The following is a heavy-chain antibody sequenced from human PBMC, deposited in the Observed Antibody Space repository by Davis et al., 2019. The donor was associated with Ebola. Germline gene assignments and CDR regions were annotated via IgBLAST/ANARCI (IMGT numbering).Heavy chain of an antibody. CDR3: ARDARQWLSGFDP. D-gene: IGHD6-19*01. V-gene: IGHV4-4*02. CDR2: IYHSGST. Sequence: MPSETLSLTCAVSGGSISSSNWWSWVRQPPGKGLEWIGEIYHSGSTNYNPSLKSRVTISVDKSKNQFSLKLSSVTAADTAVYYCARDARQWLSGFDPWGQGTLVTVSS. CDR1: GGSISSSNW. J-gene: IGHJ5*02.